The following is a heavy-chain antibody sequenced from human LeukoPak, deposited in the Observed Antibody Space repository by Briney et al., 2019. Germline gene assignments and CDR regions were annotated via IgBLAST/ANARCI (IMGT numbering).Heavy chain of an antibody. CDR1: GGSISSGGYY. Sequence: TLSLTCTVSGGSISSGGYYWSWIRQHPGKGLEWIGYIYYSGSTYYNPSLKSRVTISVDTSKNQFSLKLSSVTAADTAVYYCARGSHCSGGSCYFWPYYYGMDVWGQGTTVTVSS. V-gene: IGHV4-31*03. D-gene: IGHD2-15*01. CDR2: IYYSGST. CDR3: ARGSHCSGGSCYFWPYYYGMDV. J-gene: IGHJ6*02.